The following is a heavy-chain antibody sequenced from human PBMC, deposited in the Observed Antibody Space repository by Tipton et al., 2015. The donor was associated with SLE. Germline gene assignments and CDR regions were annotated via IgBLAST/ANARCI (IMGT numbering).Heavy chain of an antibody. CDR3: ARVVAAAGTGAFDI. CDR1: GFTFDDYA. J-gene: IGHJ3*02. CDR2: ISSSSSYI. D-gene: IGHD6-13*01. Sequence: SLRLSCAASGFTFDDYAMHWVRQAPGKGLEWVSSISSSSSYIYYADSVKGRFTISRDNAKNSLYLQMNSLRAEDTAVYYCARVVAAAGTGAFDIWGQGTMVTVSS. V-gene: IGHV3-21*03.